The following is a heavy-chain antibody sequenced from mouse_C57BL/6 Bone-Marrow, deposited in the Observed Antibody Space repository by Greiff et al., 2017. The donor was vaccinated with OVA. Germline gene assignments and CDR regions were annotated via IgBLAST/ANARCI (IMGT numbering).Heavy chain of an antibody. CDR1: GYTFTSYW. CDR2: IYPSDSET. CDR3: ARHYPRCCDV. J-gene: IGHJ1*03. V-gene: IGHV1-61*01. D-gene: IGHD5-5*01. Sequence: QVQLQQPGAELVRPGSSVKLSCKASGYTFTSYWMDWVKQRPGQGLEWIGNIYPSDSETHYNQKFKDKATLTVDKSSSTAYMQLSSLTSEDSAVYYCARHYPRCCDVWGTGTTVTVSS.